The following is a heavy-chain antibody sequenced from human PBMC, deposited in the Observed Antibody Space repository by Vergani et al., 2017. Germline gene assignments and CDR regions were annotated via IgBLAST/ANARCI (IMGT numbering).Heavy chain of an antibody. CDR1: GASIRSRNYY. Sequence: QLQLQESGPGLVKPSATLSLTCSVSGASIRSRNYYWGWIRQPPGKGLEWIASIYYSGSTYYNPSLKSRVTISVDTSKNQFSLKLSSVTAADTAVYFCARHSTGEWLVKWGWIDPWGQGILVTVSS. J-gene: IGHJ5*02. V-gene: IGHV4-39*01. CDR2: IYYSGST. CDR3: ARHSTGEWLVKWGWIDP. D-gene: IGHD6-19*01.